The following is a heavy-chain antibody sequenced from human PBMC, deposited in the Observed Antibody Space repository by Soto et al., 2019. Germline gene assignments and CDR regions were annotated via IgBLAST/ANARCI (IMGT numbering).Heavy chain of an antibody. Sequence: GASVKVSCKASGYTFTSYGISWVRQAPGQGLEWMGWISAYNGNTNYAQKLQGRVTMTTDTSTSTAYMELRSLRSDDTAVYYCARVGEEVLLWFGELPLYDYWGQGTLVTVSS. V-gene: IGHV1-18*01. CDR2: ISAYNGNT. CDR1: GYTFTSYG. J-gene: IGHJ4*02. CDR3: ARVGEEVLLWFGELPLYDY. D-gene: IGHD3-10*01.